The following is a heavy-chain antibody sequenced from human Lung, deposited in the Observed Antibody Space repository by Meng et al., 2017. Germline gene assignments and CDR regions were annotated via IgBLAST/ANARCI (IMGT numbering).Heavy chain of an antibody. Sequence: EVQLVESGGGLVQPGGSLRLSCGASGFNFGDYFMHWVRQSPGKGLEWISRIVSDGGITTYADSVKGRFTVSRDNAKNTLYLQMNSLGADDTAVYYCARDLAWVLFDYWGQGALVTVSS. CDR2: IVSDGGIT. CDR1: GFNFGDYF. V-gene: IGHV3-74*01. J-gene: IGHJ4*02. D-gene: IGHD3-3*01. CDR3: ARDLAWVLFDY.